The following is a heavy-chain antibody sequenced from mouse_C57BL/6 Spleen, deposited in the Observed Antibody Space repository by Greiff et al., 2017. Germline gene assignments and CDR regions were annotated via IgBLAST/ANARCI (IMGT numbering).Heavy chain of an antibody. CDR3: ARYPNYGHFDY. Sequence: EVKLVESGGGLVKPGGSLKLSCAASGFTFSDYGMHCVRQAPEKGLEWVAYISSGSSTIYYADTVKGRFTISRDNAKNTLFLQMTSLRSEDTAMYYCARYPNYGHFDYWGQGTTLTVSS. V-gene: IGHV5-17*01. CDR1: GFTFSDYG. D-gene: IGHD1-2*01. CDR2: ISSGSSTI. J-gene: IGHJ2*01.